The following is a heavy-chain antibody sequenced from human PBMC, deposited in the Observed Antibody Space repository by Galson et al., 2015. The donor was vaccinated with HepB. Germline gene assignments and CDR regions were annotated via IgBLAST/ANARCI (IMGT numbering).Heavy chain of an antibody. D-gene: IGHD6-13*01. CDR2: ISSSSSTI. V-gene: IGHV3-48*04. CDR3: ARVLEAAGAPVDY. CDR1: GFTFSSYS. J-gene: IGHJ4*02. Sequence: SLRLSCAASGFTFSSYSMNWARQAPGKGLEWVSYISSSSSTIYYADPVKGRFTISRDNAKNSLYLQMNSLRAEDTAVYYCARVLEAAGAPVDYWGQGTLVTVSS.